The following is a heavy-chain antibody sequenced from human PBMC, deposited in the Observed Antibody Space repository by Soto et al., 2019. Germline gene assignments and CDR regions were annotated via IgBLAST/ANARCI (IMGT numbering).Heavy chain of an antibody. D-gene: IGHD2-15*01. CDR3: ARDPRGGGPKDGFDI. CDR1: GGTFSSYT. J-gene: IGHJ3*02. Sequence: ASVKVSCKASGGTFSSYTISWVRQVPGQGLEWMGRIIPILGTTNYVQKFQGRVTITADKSTGTAYMELSSLRSEDTAMYYCARDPRGGGPKDGFDIWGQGTMVTVSS. V-gene: IGHV1-69*08. CDR2: IIPILGTT.